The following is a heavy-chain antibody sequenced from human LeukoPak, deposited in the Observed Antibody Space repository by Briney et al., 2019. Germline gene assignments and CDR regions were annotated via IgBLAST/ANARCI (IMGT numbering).Heavy chain of an antibody. J-gene: IGHJ4*02. CDR1: GFTFSRYW. CDR3: ARQRHSDY. Sequence: TGGSLRLSCAASGFTFSRYWMTWVRQAPGKGLEWVANIKEDGSENSYVESVKGRFTISRDNAKNSLYPQLNSLRAEDTAVYFCARQRHSDYWGQGTLVTVSS. CDR2: IKEDGSEN. V-gene: IGHV3-7*01. D-gene: IGHD1-1*01.